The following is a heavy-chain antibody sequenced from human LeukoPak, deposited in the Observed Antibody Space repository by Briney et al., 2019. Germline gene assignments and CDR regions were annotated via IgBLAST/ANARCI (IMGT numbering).Heavy chain of an antibody. CDR3: ARDPDSYGYYYYMDV. Sequence: GGSLRLSCGVSGFTLSSYSMNWVRQAPGKGLEWISYISSSGSTIYYADSVKGRFTISRDNAKNSLYLQMNSLRAEDTAVYYCARDPDSYGYYYYMDVWGKGTTVTVSS. J-gene: IGHJ6*03. CDR2: ISSSGSTI. D-gene: IGHD4-17*01. V-gene: IGHV3-48*04. CDR1: GFTLSSYS.